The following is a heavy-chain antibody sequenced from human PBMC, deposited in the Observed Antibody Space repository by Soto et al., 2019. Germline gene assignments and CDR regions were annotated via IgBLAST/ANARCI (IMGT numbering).Heavy chain of an antibody. V-gene: IGHV3-23*01. J-gene: IGHJ3*02. CDR1: GFTFSSYA. CDR2: ISGSGGST. CDR3: AKAQFEYSSSSVAFDI. D-gene: IGHD6-6*01. Sequence: GGSLRLSCAASGFTFSSYAMSWVRQAPGKGLEWVSAISGSGGSTYYADSVKGRFTISRDNSKNTLYLQMNSLRAEDTAVYYCAKAQFEYSSSSVAFDIWGQGTMVTVS.